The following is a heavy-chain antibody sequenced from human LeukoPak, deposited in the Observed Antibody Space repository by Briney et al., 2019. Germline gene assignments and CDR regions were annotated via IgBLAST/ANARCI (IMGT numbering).Heavy chain of an antibody. D-gene: IGHD2-15*01. J-gene: IGHJ4*02. V-gene: IGHV3-15*01. Sequence: PGGSLRLSCAASGFTFSNAWMSWVRQAPGKGLEWVGRIKSKTDGGTTDYAAPVKGRFTISRDDSKNTLYLQMNSLKTEDRAVYYCTTVVQLLRRAATHHWGQGTLVTVCS. CDR3: TTVVQLLRRAATHH. CDR2: IKSKTDGGTT. CDR1: GFTFSNAW.